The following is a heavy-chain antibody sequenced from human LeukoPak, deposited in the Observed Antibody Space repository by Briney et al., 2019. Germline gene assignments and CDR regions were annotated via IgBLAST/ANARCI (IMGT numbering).Heavy chain of an antibody. Sequence: PGGSLRLSCAASGFTSSSYWMSCGRRAPRRGVEWGSYIISRGSTIYYADSAKGGCTISRDTAKNSLYLQTNSLRAEDTAVDYCARATLRYFDWVFSLYFDYWGQGTLVTVPS. D-gene: IGHD3-9*01. CDR2: IISRGSTI. J-gene: IGHJ4*02. CDR1: GFTSSSYW. V-gene: IGHV3-48*04. CDR3: ARATLRYFDWVFSLYFDY.